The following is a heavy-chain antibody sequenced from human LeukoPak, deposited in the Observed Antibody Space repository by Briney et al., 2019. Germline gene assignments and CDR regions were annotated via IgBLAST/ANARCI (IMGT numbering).Heavy chain of an antibody. CDR3: ATSAAGPSYFDY. Sequence: PGGSLRLSCAASGFTFSDYYMSWIRQAPGKGLEWVSYISSSGSTIYYADSVKGRFTISRDNAKNSLYLQMNSLKTEDTAVYYCATSAAGPSYFDYWGQGTLVTVSS. CDR2: ISSSGSTI. D-gene: IGHD6-13*01. CDR1: GFTFSDYY. V-gene: IGHV3-11*01. J-gene: IGHJ4*02.